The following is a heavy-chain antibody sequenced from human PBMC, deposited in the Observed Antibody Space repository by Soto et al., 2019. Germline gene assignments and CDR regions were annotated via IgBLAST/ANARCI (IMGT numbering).Heavy chain of an antibody. J-gene: IGHJ6*02. V-gene: IGHV3-11*01. CDR1: GFTFSDYS. Sequence: QVQLVESGGGLVKPGGSLRLSCAASGFTFSDYSMSWIRQAPGKGLEWVSYISSSGRTIYYADSVKGRFTISRDNAKNSLYLQMNSLRAEDTAVYYCAREDGYNYSPYYYYYYGMDVWGQGTTVTVSS. D-gene: IGHD5-12*01. CDR3: AREDGYNYSPYYYYYYGMDV. CDR2: ISSSGRTI.